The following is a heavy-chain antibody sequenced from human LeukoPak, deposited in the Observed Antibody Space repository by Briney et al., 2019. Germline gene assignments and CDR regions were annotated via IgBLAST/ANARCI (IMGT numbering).Heavy chain of an antibody. CDR2: IYYNGNT. CDR3: ASLDY. V-gene: IGHV4-59*01. J-gene: IGHJ4*02. CDR1: GGSFSSYY. Sequence: SETLSLTRTVSGGSFSSYYWSWIRQPPGKGLEWIGYIYYNGNTNYNPSLKRRVTMSVDTSRNRFSLKLTSVTAADTAVYYCASLDYWGQGTLVTVSS.